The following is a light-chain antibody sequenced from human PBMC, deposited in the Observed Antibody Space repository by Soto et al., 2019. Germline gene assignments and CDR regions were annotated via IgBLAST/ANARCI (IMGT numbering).Light chain of an antibody. CDR2: GAS. CDR1: QSVSSN. CDR3: QQYDTSTYS. Sequence: EIVMTQSPATLSVSPGERATLSCRASQSVSSNLAWYQQKPGQAPRLLIYGASTRATGIPARFSGSGSGTEFTLTISSLQSEDFAVYYCQQYDTSTYSFGQGTKLEIK. V-gene: IGKV3-15*01. J-gene: IGKJ2*01.